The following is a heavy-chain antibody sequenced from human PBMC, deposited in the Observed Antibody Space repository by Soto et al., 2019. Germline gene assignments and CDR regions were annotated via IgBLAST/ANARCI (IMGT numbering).Heavy chain of an antibody. D-gene: IGHD5-12*01. J-gene: IGHJ6*02. CDR3: ARLSGDGYNFYYYYGMDV. Sequence: SETLYLTYTLTGRSISSSIYYWALIRQPPWKGLEWIGSIYYSGSTYYNPSLKSRVTISVDTSKNQFSLKLSSVTAADTAVYYCARLSGDGYNFYYYYGMDVWGQGTT. CDR1: GRSISSSIYY. CDR2: IYYSGST. V-gene: IGHV4-39*01.